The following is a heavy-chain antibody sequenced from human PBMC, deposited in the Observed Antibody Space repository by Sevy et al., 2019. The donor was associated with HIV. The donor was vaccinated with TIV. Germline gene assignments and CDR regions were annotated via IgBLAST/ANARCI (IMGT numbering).Heavy chain of an antibody. J-gene: IGHJ6*02. CDR1: GFTFSSYA. Sequence: GGSLRLSCAASGFTFSSYAMSWVRQAPGKGLEWVSAISGSGGSTYYADSVKGRFTISRDNSKNTLYLQMNSLRAEDTAVYYCARGGGHYGSGSYCYYYYGMDVWGQGTTVTVSS. CDR3: ARGGGHYGSGSYCYYYYGMDV. V-gene: IGHV3-23*01. CDR2: ISGSGGST. D-gene: IGHD3-10*01.